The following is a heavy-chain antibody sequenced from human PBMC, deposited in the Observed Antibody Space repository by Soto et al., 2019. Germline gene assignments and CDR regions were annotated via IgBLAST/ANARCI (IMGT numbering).Heavy chain of an antibody. Sequence: GGSLRLSCAASGFTFSMYWTHWVRQVPGKGPEWVSRINDDGISTNYADSVKGRFTISRDNAKNTLYLQMNSLRAEDTAVYYCASRVSSGWYSIMDVWGQGTTVTVSS. CDR3: ASRVSSGWYSIMDV. V-gene: IGHV3-74*01. D-gene: IGHD6-19*01. CDR2: INDDGIST. CDR1: GFTFSMYW. J-gene: IGHJ6*02.